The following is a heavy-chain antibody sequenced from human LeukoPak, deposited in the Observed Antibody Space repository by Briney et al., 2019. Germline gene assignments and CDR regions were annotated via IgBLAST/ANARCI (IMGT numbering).Heavy chain of an antibody. CDR1: GFTFSDYY. Sequence: KSGGSLRLSCAAPGFTFSDYYMSWIRQAPGKGLEWLSYISISGSTIYYADSVKGRFTISRDNAKNSLYLQMNSLRAEDTAVYSCAREFTFDAFDIWGLGTMVTVSS. V-gene: IGHV3-11*01. J-gene: IGHJ3*02. CDR3: AREFTFDAFDI. CDR2: ISISGSTI.